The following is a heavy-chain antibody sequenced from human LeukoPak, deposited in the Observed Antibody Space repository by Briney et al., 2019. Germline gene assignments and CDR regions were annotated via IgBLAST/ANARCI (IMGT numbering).Heavy chain of an antibody. D-gene: IGHD4-11*01. V-gene: IGHV3-23*01. CDR1: GFTFNNFT. CDR3: ARAGPYSNYVLDY. Sequence: GGSLRLSCVASGFTFNNFTMRWVRQAPGKGLEWVSAISGSGDTTYYADSVKGRLTISRDNAKNSLYLQMNSLRAEDTAVYYCARAGPYSNYVLDYWGQGTLVTVSS. CDR2: ISGSGDTT. J-gene: IGHJ4*02.